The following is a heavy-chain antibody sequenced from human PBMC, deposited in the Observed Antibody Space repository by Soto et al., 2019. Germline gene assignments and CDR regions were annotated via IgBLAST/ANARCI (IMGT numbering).Heavy chain of an antibody. CDR1: GYTFSTYG. CDR2: IGADNGDT. V-gene: IGHV1-18*01. Sequence: QVQLVQSGAEVKKPGASVKVSCKASGYTFSTYGFSWVRQAPGQGLEWMGWIGADNGDTNDAQNCQGRVTMTTETSTTTSYMALRSLTSADTAVYFCARDWKGAAGFDPWGQGTLVTVSS. D-gene: IGHD6-25*01. CDR3: ARDWKGAAGFDP. J-gene: IGHJ4*02.